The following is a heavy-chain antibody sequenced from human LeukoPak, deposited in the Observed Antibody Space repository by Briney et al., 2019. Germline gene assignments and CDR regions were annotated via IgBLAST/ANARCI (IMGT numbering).Heavy chain of an antibody. D-gene: IGHD3-3*01. CDR3: ARSYDFWSDTNWFDP. V-gene: IGHV1-18*01. Sequence: GASVKVSCKASGYTFTSYGISWVRQAPGQGLEWMGWVSAYNGNTNYAQKLQGRVTMTTDTSTSTAYMELRSLRSDDAAVYYCARSYDFWSDTNWFDPWGQGTLVTVSS. J-gene: IGHJ5*02. CDR2: VSAYNGNT. CDR1: GYTFTSYG.